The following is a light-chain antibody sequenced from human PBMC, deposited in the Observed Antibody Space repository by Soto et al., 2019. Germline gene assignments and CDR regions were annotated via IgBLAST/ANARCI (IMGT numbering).Light chain of an antibody. J-gene: IGLJ1*01. CDR2: EGN. CDR1: TSDIGSNNL. Sequence: QSVLTQPASVSGSPGQSLTISCTGTTSDIGSNNLVSWYQQHPGKAPEIMIFEGNKRPSGVSDRFSGSKSGNTASLTIFGLQVEDEADYYCCSYAGSSPSYVFGTGTKVTVL. CDR3: CSYAGSSPSYV. V-gene: IGLV2-23*01.